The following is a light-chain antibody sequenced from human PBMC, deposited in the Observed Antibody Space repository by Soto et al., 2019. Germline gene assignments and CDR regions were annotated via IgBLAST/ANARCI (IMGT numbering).Light chain of an antibody. Sequence: DIQMTQSPSILSASVGXXXXXXXXXSQSISSWXXXXXXXXXXXPNLLIYKASHLENGVPSRFSGSGSGTEFTLTISSLQPGDFATYYCQHYNTYPWTFGQGTKVDIK. CDR2: KAS. CDR1: QSISSW. J-gene: IGKJ1*01. CDR3: QHYNTYPWT. V-gene: IGKV1-5*03.